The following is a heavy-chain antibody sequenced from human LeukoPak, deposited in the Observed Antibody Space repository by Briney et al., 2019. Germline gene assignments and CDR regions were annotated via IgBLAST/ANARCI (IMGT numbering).Heavy chain of an antibody. CDR1: GFTFSSYA. CDR3: ARPDYGDYTDY. D-gene: IGHD4-17*01. J-gene: IGHJ4*02. CDR2: ISYDGSNK. V-gene: IGHV3-30-3*01. Sequence: PGRSLRLSCAASGFTFSSYAMHWVRQAPGKGLEWVAVISYDGSNKYYADSVKGRFTISRDNSKNTLYLQMNSLRAEDTAVYYCARPDYGDYTDYWGQGTLVTVSS.